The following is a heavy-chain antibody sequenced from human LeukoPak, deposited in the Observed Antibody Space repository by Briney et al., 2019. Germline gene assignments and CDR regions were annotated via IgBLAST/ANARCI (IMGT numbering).Heavy chain of an antibody. V-gene: IGHV3-74*01. CDR1: GFTFNSHW. CDR3: ARQYCSSTSCVIDY. CDR2: INSDGSST. D-gene: IGHD2-2*01. J-gene: IGHJ4*02. Sequence: GGSLRLSCAASGFTFNSHWMTWVRQAPGKGLVWVSRINSDGSSTSYADSVKGRFTISRDNAKNTLYLQMNSLRAEDTAVYYCARQYCSSTSCVIDYWGQGTLVTVSS.